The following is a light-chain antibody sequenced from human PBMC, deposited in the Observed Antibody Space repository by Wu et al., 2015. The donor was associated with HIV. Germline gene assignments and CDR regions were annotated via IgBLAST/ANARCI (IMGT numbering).Light chain of an antibody. J-gene: IGKJ2*01. CDR2: SAS. CDR3: QQYNNWPPYT. CDR1: QSVNSH. V-gene: IGKV3-15*01. Sequence: EVVLTQSPATLSLSPGESATLSCRASQSVNSHLAWFQQKPGQAPRLLIYSASVRAAGIPDRFSGSGSGTEFTLTISSMQSEDFAVYYCQQYNNWPPYTFGQGTKVEVK.